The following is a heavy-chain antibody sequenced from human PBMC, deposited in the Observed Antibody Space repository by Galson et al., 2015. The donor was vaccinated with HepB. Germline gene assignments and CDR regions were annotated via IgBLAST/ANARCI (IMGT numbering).Heavy chain of an antibody. CDR2: IYYSGST. CDR3: ASIAAAGTETLDY. Sequence: ETLSLTCTVSGGSISSYYWGWIRQPPGKGLEWIGSIYYSGSTYYNPSLKSRVTISVDTSKNQFSLKLSSVTAADTAVYYCASIAAAGTETLDYWGQGTLVTVSS. V-gene: IGHV4-39*01. D-gene: IGHD6-13*01. CDR1: GGSISSYY. J-gene: IGHJ4*02.